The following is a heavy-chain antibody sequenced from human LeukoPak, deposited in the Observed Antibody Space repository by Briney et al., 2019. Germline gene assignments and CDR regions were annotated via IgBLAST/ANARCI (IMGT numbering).Heavy chain of an antibody. CDR3: ARDSSSWAPDEYFQH. CDR1: GYSISSGYY. Sequence: SETLSLTCTVSGYSISSGYYWGWIRQPPGKGLEWIGSIYHSGSTYYNPSLKSRVTISVDTSKNQFSLKLSSVTAADTAVYYCARDSSSWAPDEYFQHWGQGTLVTVSS. D-gene: IGHD6-13*01. CDR2: IYHSGST. J-gene: IGHJ1*01. V-gene: IGHV4-38-2*02.